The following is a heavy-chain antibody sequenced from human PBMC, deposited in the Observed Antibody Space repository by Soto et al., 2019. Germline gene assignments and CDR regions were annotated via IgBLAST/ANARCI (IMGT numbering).Heavy chain of an antibody. Sequence: EVQLVESGGGLVQPGGSLRLSCAASGFNFRSYFMTWVRQAPGKGLEWAANINQDGSERYYVASAKGRFSISRDNAKNSLYLQINSLRAEDTAVYYCARMYIEAGGSAFDYWGQGALVTVSS. CDR3: ARMYIEAGGSAFDY. J-gene: IGHJ4*02. V-gene: IGHV3-7*03. CDR1: GFNFRSYF. D-gene: IGHD6-13*01. CDR2: INQDGSER.